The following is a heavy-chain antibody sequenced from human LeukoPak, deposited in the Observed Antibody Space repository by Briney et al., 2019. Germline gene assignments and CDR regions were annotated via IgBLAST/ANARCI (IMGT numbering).Heavy chain of an antibody. V-gene: IGHV3-74*01. CDR1: GFTFSSHW. CDR2: INNDGSST. D-gene: IGHD3-9*01. J-gene: IGHJ4*02. Sequence: GGSLRLSCAVSGFTFSSHWMFWVRQVPGKGLEWVSQINNDGSSTTYADSVKGRFTISRDNAKNTLYLQMNSLRADDTAVYYCAKGLRYSDNWGQGTLVTVSS. CDR3: AKGLRYSDN.